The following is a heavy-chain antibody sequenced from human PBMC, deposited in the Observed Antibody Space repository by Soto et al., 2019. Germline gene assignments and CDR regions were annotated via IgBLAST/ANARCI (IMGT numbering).Heavy chain of an antibody. Sequence: GGSLRLSCAASGFTFSSYSMNWVRQAPGKGLEWVSYISSSSSTIYYADSVKGRFTISRDNAKNSLYLQMNSLRAEDTAVYYCAKARCSTTNCYVPDYWGQGILVTVSS. J-gene: IGHJ4*02. D-gene: IGHD2-8*01. CDR1: GFTFSSYS. CDR2: ISSSSSTI. CDR3: AKARCSTTNCYVPDY. V-gene: IGHV3-48*01.